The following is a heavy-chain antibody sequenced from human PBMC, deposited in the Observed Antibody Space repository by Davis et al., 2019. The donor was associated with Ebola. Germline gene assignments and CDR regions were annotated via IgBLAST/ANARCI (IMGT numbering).Heavy chain of an antibody. V-gene: IGHV3-48*04. CDR3: ARDDVGYYGMDV. CDR2: ISSSGSTI. Sequence: GESLKISCAASGFTFSSYAMHWVRQAPGKGLERVPYISSSGSTIYYADSVKGRFTISRDNAKNSLYLQMNSLRAEDTAVYYCARDDVGYYGMDVWGQGTTVTVSS. J-gene: IGHJ6*02. CDR1: GFTFSSYA.